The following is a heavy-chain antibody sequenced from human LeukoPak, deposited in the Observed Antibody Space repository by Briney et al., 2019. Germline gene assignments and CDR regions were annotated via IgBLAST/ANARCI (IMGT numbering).Heavy chain of an antibody. D-gene: IGHD2-15*01. Sequence: ASVKVSCTASGYTFTSYAMHWVRQAPGQGLEWMGWITPGGGTNYPQKFQGRVTMTRDTSISTAYMELSRLTSDDTAVYYCAREGVAAYQYYFDYWGQGTLVTVSS. V-gene: IGHV1-2*02. CDR1: GYTFTSYA. CDR2: ITPGGGT. J-gene: IGHJ4*02. CDR3: AREGVAAYQYYFDY.